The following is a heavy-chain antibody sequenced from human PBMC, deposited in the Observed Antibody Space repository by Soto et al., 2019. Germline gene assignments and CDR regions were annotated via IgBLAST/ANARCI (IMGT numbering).Heavy chain of an antibody. J-gene: IGHJ4*02. CDR2: ISAYNGNT. D-gene: IGHD3-16*01. CDR3: TRGGTTIDY. V-gene: IGHV1-18*01. CDR1: GYTFTNFG. Sequence: QVQLVQSGAEVKKPGASVKVSCKTSGYTFTNFGLSWVRQAPGQGLEWMGWISAYNGNTNYAQNFQGRVTMTTDTSTSTAYMEMRNLRSDDTAVYYCTRGGTTIDYWGQGTLVTVSS.